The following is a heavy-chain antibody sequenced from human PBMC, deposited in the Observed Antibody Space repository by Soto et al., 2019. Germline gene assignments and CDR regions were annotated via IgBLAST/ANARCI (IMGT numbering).Heavy chain of an antibody. CDR3: AGDVRWDRCLDV. Sequence: QVQLQESGPGLVKPSETLSLTCTVSSGSISTNYWSWIRQPAGKGLEWIGRINNSGTTNYNPSLKRRVSMSIDTSKNQFSLKVNSVTAADTAVYGCAGDVRWDRCLDVWGHGTTFTVSS. CDR2: INNSGTT. J-gene: IGHJ6*02. CDR1: SGSISTNY. V-gene: IGHV4-4*07. D-gene: IGHD1-26*01.